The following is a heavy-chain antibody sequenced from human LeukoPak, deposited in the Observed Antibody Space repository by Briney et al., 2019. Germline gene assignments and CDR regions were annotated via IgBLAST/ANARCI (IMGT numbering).Heavy chain of an antibody. Sequence: GGSLRLSCAASGFTFSSYGMHWVRQAPGKGLEWVAFIRYDGSNKYYADSVKGRFTISRDNSKNTLYLQMNSLRSEDTAVYYCARGPIVGAESDYWGQGTLVTVSS. J-gene: IGHJ4*02. D-gene: IGHD1-26*01. CDR2: IRYDGSNK. CDR3: ARGPIVGAESDY. V-gene: IGHV3-30*02. CDR1: GFTFSSYG.